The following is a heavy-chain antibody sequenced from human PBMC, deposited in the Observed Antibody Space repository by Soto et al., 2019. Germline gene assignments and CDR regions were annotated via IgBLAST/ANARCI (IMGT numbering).Heavy chain of an antibody. V-gene: IGHV1-69*13. CDR1: GGTFSSYA. D-gene: IGHD1-26*01. J-gene: IGHJ4*02. CDR2: LIPIFGTA. CDR3: ARGPESYSYRLRFDH. Sequence: SVKVSCKASGGTFSSYALSWFRQAPGQGLEWMGGLIPIFGTANYAQKFQGRVTITADEPTSTAYMEMSSLRHEDTAVYYCARGPESYSYRLRFDHWGQGTRATVS.